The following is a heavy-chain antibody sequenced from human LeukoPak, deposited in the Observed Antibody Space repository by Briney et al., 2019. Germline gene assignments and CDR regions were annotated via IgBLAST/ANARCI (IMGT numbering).Heavy chain of an antibody. V-gene: IGHV4-59*01. D-gene: IGHD6-13*01. CDR3: ARDRSLGEQLEFDY. J-gene: IGHJ4*02. CDR1: GGSISSYY. CDR2: IYYSGST. Sequence: SETLSLTCTVSGGSISSYYWSWIRQPPGKGLEWIGYIYYSGSTHYNPSLKSRVTISVDTSKNQFSLKLSSVTAADTAVYYCARDRSLGEQLEFDYWGQGTLVTVSS.